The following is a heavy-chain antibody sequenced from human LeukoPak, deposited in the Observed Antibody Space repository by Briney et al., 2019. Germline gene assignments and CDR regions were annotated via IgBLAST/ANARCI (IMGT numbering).Heavy chain of an antibody. J-gene: IGHJ4*02. CDR1: GFSLSRTGVG. D-gene: IGHD6-19*01. V-gene: IGHV2-5*01. Sequence: SGPTLVKRMQTLTLTCTFSGFSLSRTGVGVGWIRQPPGKALEWLALIYWNDDKRLSSSLKSRLTITKDTSKNQVVLTMSNMDPVDTATYYCAHTLEQQWLLAFDFWGQGTLVTVSS. CDR2: IYWNDDK. CDR3: AHTLEQQWLLAFDF.